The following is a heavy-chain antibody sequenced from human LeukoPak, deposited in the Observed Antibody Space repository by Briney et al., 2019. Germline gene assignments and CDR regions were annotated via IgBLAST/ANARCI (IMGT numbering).Heavy chain of an antibody. D-gene: IGHD4-23*01. CDR1: GYTFTSYY. Sequence: ASVKVSCKASGYTFTSYYMHWVRQAPGQGVEWMGIINPSGGSTSYAQKFQGRVTMTRDMSTSTDYMELSSLRSGDTAVYYCARDNSVEDTAWWFDPWGQGTLVTVSS. V-gene: IGHV1-46*01. J-gene: IGHJ5*02. CDR2: INPSGGST. CDR3: ARDNSVEDTAWWFDP.